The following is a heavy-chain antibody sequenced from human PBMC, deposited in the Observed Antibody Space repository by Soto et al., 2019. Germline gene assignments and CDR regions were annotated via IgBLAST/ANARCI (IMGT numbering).Heavy chain of an antibody. CDR3: ATAESYSGGRYSSSWYHLVY. J-gene: IGHJ4*02. CDR2: FDPEDGET. CDR1: GYTLTELS. D-gene: IGHD6-13*01. V-gene: IGHV1-24*01. Sequence: ASVKVSCKVSGYTLTELSMHWVRQAPGKGLEWMGGFDPEDGETIYAQKFQGRVTMTEDTSTDTAYMELSSLRSEDTAVYYCATAESYSGGRYSSSWYHLVYWGQGTLVTVSS.